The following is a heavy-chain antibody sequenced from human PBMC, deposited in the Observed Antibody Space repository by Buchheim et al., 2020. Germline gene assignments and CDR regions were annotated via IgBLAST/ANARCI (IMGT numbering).Heavy chain of an antibody. CDR1: GYIFTSYP. J-gene: IGHJ5*02. CDR3: ARGPDYSWFDP. V-gene: IGHV7-4-1*02. CDR2: MNTDTGNP. Sequence: QVQVVQSGSELKNPGASVKISCKASGYIFTSYPINWVRQAPGQGLEWMGWMNTDTGNPTYAQGFTGRFVFSLDTSVTTAYLQINSLQADDTAVYYCARGPDYSWFDPWGQGTL. D-gene: IGHD3-10*01.